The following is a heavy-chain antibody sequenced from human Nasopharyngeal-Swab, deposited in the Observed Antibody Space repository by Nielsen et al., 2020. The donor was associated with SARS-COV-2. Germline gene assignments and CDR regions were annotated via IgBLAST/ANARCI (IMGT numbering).Heavy chain of an antibody. CDR1: GFTFSNAW. J-gene: IGHJ6*02. D-gene: IGHD6-19*01. Sequence: GESLKISCAASGFTFSNAWMSWVRQAPGKGLEWVGRIKSKTDGGTTDYAAPVKGRFTISRDDSKNTLYLQMNSLKTEDTAVYYCTTGSSGWHHYYYGMDVWGQGTTVTVSS. V-gene: IGHV3-15*01. CDR3: TTGSSGWHHYYYGMDV. CDR2: IKSKTDGGTT.